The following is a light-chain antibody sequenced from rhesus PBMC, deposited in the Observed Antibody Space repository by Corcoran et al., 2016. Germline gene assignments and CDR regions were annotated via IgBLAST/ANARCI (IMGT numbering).Light chain of an antibody. CDR2: EVS. CDR3: EQSLQTPFT. J-gene: IGKJ3*01. CDR1: QSLLHSNGHTS. V-gene: IGKV2-78*01. Sequence: DIVMTQTPLSLGVTPGEPAAISCRSSQSLLHSNGHTSLHWYLQKPGQSPQLLISEVSHRASGFPDRFRGSGSGTDFTLKISRVEAEDVGVYYCEQSLQTPFTFGPGTKMDIK.